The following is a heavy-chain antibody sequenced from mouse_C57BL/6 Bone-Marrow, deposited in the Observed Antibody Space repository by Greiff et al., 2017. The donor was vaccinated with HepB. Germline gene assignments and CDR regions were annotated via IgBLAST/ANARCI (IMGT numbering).Heavy chain of an antibody. J-gene: IGHJ2*01. Sequence: VQGVESGAELARPGASVKLSCKASGYTFTSYGISWVKQRTGQGLEWIGEIYPRSGNTYYNEKFKGKATLTADKSSSTAYMELRSLTSEDSAVYFCARTLGDYYGSSLYFDYWGQGTTLTVSS. CDR1: GYTFTSYG. CDR3: ARTLGDYYGSSLYFDY. CDR2: IYPRSGNT. V-gene: IGHV1-81*01. D-gene: IGHD1-1*01.